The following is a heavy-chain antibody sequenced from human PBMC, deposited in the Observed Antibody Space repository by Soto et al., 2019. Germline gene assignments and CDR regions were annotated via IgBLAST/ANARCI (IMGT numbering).Heavy chain of an antibody. CDR3: ARGSAFIGLDY. CDR1: GSTFNTAW. D-gene: IGHD1-26*01. V-gene: IGHV3-21*01. Sequence: GGSLRLSCAASGSTFNTAWMTWVRQAPGKGLEWVSSIGTSGSYIYDTDSVEGRFTISRDNTKDSLYLQMNSLRAEDTAIYYCARGSAFIGLDYWGQGTPDTVSS. CDR2: IGTSGSYI. J-gene: IGHJ4*02.